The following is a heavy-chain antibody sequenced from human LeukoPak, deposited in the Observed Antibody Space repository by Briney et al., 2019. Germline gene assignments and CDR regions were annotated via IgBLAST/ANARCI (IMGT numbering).Heavy chain of an antibody. J-gene: IGHJ4*02. V-gene: IGHV3-15*07. CDR1: GFSFDYTW. CDR3: TKGFGTYDSSDFDS. CDR2: IKSKTDGGTT. D-gene: IGHD3-22*01. Sequence: PGGSLRLSCAASGFSFDYTWMNWVRQAPGKGLEWVGRIKSKTDGGTTEYAAPVNGRFFISRDDSENTLYLQMNSLKTEDTAIYHCTKGFGTYDSSDFDSWGQGTLVTVSS.